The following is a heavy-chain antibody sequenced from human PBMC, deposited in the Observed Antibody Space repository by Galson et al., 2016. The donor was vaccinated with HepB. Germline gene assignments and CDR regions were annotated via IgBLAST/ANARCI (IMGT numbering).Heavy chain of an antibody. CDR1: GFTFSRFG. CDR2: ISSSSRTI. V-gene: IGHV3-48*02. D-gene: IGHD5-12*01. J-gene: IGHJ5*02. CDR3: AKDKSRGYSGYESPFNWFDP. Sequence: SLRLSCAASGFTFSRFGMHWVRQPPGKGLEWISSISSSSRTIYYADSVQGRFTISRDNAKNSLYLRMNSLRDEDTDVYYCAKDKSRGYSGYESPFNWFDPWGQGTLVTVSS.